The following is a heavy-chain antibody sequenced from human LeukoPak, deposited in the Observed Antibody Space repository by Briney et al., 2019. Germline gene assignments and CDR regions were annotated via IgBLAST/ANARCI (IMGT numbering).Heavy chain of an antibody. D-gene: IGHD5-18*01. CDR2: IYDSGRI. Sequence: PSQTLSLTCTVAGVSISSSTSDWGWVRQPPGKELEWIGTIYDSGRIYYKPSLRSRVTISVDTSKNKFSLKLSSVTAAETAVYYCARESRGFSYGFGVDYWGQGTLVTVSS. J-gene: IGHJ4*02. CDR1: GVSISSSTSD. V-gene: IGHV4-39*07. CDR3: ARESRGFSYGFGVDY.